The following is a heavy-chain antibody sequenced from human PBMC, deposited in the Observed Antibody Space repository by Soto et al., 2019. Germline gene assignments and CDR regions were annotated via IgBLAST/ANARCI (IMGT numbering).Heavy chain of an antibody. CDR3: ASGIQLWLRRINNGYSG. CDR2: SIPRFGTA. J-gene: IGHJ4*02. D-gene: IGHD5-18*01. V-gene: IGHV1-69*12. Sequence: QVQLVQSGAEVKKPESSVKVSCKAPGGTFSTYAISWVRQAPGQGLEWMGGSIPRFGTANYAQRFQDRVTITAAASTNTVYMELSRLRAEDTAVYFCASGIQLWLRRINNGYSGWGQGTLVTVSS. CDR1: GGTFSTYA.